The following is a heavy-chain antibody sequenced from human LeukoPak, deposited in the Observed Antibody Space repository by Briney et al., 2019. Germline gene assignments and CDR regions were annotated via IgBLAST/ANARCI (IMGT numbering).Heavy chain of an antibody. D-gene: IGHD3-3*01. V-gene: IGHV3-23*01. CDR3: ARGPVLRFLEWLLFFDY. CDR2: ISGSGGST. J-gene: IGHJ4*02. Sequence: QPGGSLRLSCAASGFTFSSYAMSWVRQAPGKGLEWVSAISGSGGSTYYADSVKGRFTISRDNAKNSLYLQMNSLRAEDTAVYYCARGPVLRFLEWLLFFDYWGQGTLVTVSS. CDR1: GFTFSSYA.